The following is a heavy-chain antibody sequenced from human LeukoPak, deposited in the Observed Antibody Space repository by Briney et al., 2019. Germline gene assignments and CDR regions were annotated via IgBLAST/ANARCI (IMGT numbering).Heavy chain of an antibody. J-gene: IGHJ5*01. V-gene: IGHV3-74*03. CDR1: GFTFSGYW. Sequence: GGSLRLSCAASGFTFSGYWMHWARQAPGKGLVWVSRIKGDGSDTAYADSVKGRFIISRDNAKSMLYLQMNSLRVVDTAVYYCARDPGNKGFDSWGQGTLVTVST. D-gene: IGHD1/OR15-1a*01. CDR2: IKGDGSDT. CDR3: ARDPGNKGFDS.